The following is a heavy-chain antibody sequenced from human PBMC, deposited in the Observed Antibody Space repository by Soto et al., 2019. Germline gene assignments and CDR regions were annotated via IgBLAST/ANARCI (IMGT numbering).Heavy chain of an antibody. D-gene: IGHD2-15*01. CDR2: IISDTART. Sequence: EVQLLESGGGLVQPGGSLRLSCAASGFPFGRSAMSWVRQAPGMGLEWVSTIISDTARTHYADSVKGRFTISRDSSKNTMFLQMNSLRAADTAVYYFATQACSAAACSPPGWRQGTLVTVSS. J-gene: IGHJ4*02. CDR1: GFPFGRSA. V-gene: IGHV3-23*01. CDR3: ATQACSAAACSPPG.